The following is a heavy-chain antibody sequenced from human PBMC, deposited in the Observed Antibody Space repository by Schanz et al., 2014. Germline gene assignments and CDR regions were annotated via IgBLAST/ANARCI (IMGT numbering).Heavy chain of an antibody. V-gene: IGHV1-69*09. D-gene: IGHD6-19*01. CDR2: IMPLRGIG. Sequence: QVQLLQSGAEVKKPGSSVKVSCQAFGDTFSKYNIMWVRQVPGQGLEWLGRIMPLRGIGNNAWKFQDRLTITADKSMNITYMELSSLGTEDTAVYYCTRLRRADPNGFDVWGQGTTVTVSS. CDR1: GDTFSKYN. CDR3: TRLRRADPNGFDV. J-gene: IGHJ6*02.